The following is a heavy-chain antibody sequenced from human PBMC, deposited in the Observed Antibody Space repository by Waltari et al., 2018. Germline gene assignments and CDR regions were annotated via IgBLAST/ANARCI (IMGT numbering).Heavy chain of an antibody. CDR3: SNSLNY. J-gene: IGHJ4*02. CDR1: GFTFSDYW. V-gene: IGHV3-7*01. CDR2: INQDGSEK. Sequence: EVQVVESGGGLVQPGGSLRLSCRASGFTFSDYWMDWVRQAPGKGLEWVANINQDGSEKHYVGSLKGRVTVSRDNAKNSLYLQINSLRAEDTAVYYCSNSLNYWGQGTLVTVSS.